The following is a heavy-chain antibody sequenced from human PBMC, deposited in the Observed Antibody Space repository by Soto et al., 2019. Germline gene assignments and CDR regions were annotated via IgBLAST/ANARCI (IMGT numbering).Heavy chain of an antibody. D-gene: IGHD2-15*01. J-gene: IGHJ4*02. CDR2: IYPGDSDT. Sequence: VPIKISCRGSGDNCTGYGIGRMRQMPGKGLEWMGIIYPGDSDTRYSPSFQGQVTISADKSISTAYLQWSSLKASDTAMYYCARRDGYNLLLWGQGTLVTVSS. CDR3: ARRDGYNLLL. CDR1: GDNCTGYG. V-gene: IGHV5-51*01.